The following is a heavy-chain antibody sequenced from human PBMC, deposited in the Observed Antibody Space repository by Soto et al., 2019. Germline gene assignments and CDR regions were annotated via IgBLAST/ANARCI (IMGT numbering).Heavy chain of an antibody. J-gene: IGHJ4*02. CDR3: ERSFENGDTFDY. V-gene: IGHV4-59*01. CDR1: GGSISSYY. D-gene: IGHD4-17*01. CDR2: IYYSGST. Sequence: SETLSLTCTVSGGSISSYYWSWIRQPPGKGLEWIGYIYYSGSTNYNPSLKSRVTISVDTSKNQFSLKLSSVTAADTAVYYCERSFENGDTFDYWGQGTLVTVSS.